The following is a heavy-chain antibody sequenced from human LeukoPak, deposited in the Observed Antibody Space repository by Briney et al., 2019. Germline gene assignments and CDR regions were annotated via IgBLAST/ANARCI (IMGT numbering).Heavy chain of an antibody. Sequence: GGSLRLSCAASGFTFDDYGMSWVRQAPGNGLEWVSGINWNGGSTAYADSVKGRFTISRDNAKNSLYLQMNSLRAEDTAVYYCARDSGQYSSSSGDYWGQGTLVTVSS. CDR2: INWNGGST. CDR3: ARDSGQYSSSSGDY. D-gene: IGHD6-6*01. CDR1: GFTFDDYG. V-gene: IGHV3-20*04. J-gene: IGHJ4*02.